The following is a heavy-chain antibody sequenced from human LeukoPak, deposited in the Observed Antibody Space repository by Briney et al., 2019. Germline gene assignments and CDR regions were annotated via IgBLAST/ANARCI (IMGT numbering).Heavy chain of an antibody. Sequence: ASVNVSCKSSGYTFTSYDISWVRQAAGQGLEWMGWMNPNSGNTGYAQKFRGRVTMTGNTSINTAYMDLSSLRSEDTAVYYCARGLRDSSGREYFQHWGQGTLVTVSS. CDR2: MNPNSGNT. D-gene: IGHD3-22*01. J-gene: IGHJ1*01. V-gene: IGHV1-8*01. CDR1: GYTFTSYD. CDR3: ARGLRDSSGREYFQH.